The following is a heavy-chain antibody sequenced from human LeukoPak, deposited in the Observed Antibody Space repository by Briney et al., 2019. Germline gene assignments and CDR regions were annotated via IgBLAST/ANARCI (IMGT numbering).Heavy chain of an antibody. CDR2: ISYDGSNK. CDR3: CGGDY. J-gene: IGHJ4*02. V-gene: IGHV3-30*04. D-gene: IGHD3-16*01. Sequence: GGSLRLSCAASGFTFSSYAMHWVRQAPGKGLEWVAVISYDGSNKYYADSVKGRFTISRDNSKNTLYLQMNSLGAEDTAVYYSCGGDYWGRGTLVTVSS. CDR1: GFTFSSYA.